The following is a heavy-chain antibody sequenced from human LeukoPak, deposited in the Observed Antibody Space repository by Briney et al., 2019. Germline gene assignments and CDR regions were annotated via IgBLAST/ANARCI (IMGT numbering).Heavy chain of an antibody. CDR3: ARDESSGSYYFDY. D-gene: IGHD1-26*01. CDR2: ISAYNGNT. V-gene: IGHV1-18*01. CDR1: GYSFSSYG. J-gene: IGHJ4*02. Sequence: ASVKVSCKASGYSFSSYGISWVRQAPGRGLGWMGWISAYNGNTKYAQKLQGRVTMTTDTSTSTAYMELRSLRSDDTAVYYCARDESSGSYYFDYWGQGTLVTVSS.